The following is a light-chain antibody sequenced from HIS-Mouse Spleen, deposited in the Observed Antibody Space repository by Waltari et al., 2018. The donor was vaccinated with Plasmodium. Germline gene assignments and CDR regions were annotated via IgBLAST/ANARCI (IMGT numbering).Light chain of an antibody. Sequence: SYELTQPPSVSVSPGQTASITCSGDKLGDKYACWYQQKPGQSPVLVSYQDSKRTSGIPERIAGSNAGNTATLTISGTQAMDEADYYCQAWDSSTVVFGGGTKLTVL. CDR1: KLGDKY. CDR2: QDS. CDR3: QAWDSSTVV. J-gene: IGLJ2*01. V-gene: IGLV3-1*01.